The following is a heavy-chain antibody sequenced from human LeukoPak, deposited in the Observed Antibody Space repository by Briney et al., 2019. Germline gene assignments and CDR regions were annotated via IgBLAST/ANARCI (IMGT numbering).Heavy chain of an antibody. CDR2: IYYSGST. Sequence: SETLSLTCTVSGGSISSSSYYWGWIRQPPGKGLEWIGSIYYSGSTYYNPSLKSRVTMLVDTSKNQFSLKLSSVTAADTAVYYCARPFSGSYSDAFDLWGQGTMVTVSS. J-gene: IGHJ3*01. D-gene: IGHD1-26*01. V-gene: IGHV4-39*07. CDR1: GGSISSSSYY. CDR3: ARPFSGSYSDAFDL.